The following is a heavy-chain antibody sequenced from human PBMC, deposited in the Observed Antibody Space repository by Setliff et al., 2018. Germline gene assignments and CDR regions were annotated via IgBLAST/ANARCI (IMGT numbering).Heavy chain of an antibody. CDR1: GDSISTSSYY. CDR3: ARSRSGSPHYYYAMDV. D-gene: IGHD3-10*01. CDR2: IYYRGST. J-gene: IGHJ6*02. Sequence: PSETLSLTCSASGDSISTSSYYWGWIRQPPGKGLEWIGSIYYRGSTYHNPSLKSRVTVSVDTSKYQFSLKLSSVTAADTAVYYCARSRSGSPHYYYAMDVWGQGTTVTVSS. V-gene: IGHV4-39*07.